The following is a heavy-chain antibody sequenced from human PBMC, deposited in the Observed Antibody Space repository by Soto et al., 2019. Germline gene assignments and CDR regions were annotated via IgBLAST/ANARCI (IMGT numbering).Heavy chain of an antibody. CDR1: GFSVSGNY. CDR3: ARDEGGGGTWDS. D-gene: IGHD2-15*01. V-gene: IGHV3-53*04. Sequence: EVQLEESGGGLVQPGGSLRLSCAASGFSVSGNYMSWVRQAPGKGLEWVSVIYSGDSAIYADSVKGRFTISRHISENTLYLQMNNLRPEDTAIYFCARDEGGGGTWDSWGQGTLVTVSS. J-gene: IGHJ4*02. CDR2: IYSGDSA.